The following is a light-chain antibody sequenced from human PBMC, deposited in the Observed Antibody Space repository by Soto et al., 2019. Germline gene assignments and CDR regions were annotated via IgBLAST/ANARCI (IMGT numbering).Light chain of an antibody. CDR1: ESVSTN. J-gene: IGKJ4*01. V-gene: IGKV3-15*01. CDR2: AAS. Sequence: EIVMTQSPATLSVSPGERATLSCRASESVSTNLAWYQHKPGQAPRLLIYAASTRATGIPARFSGSGSRTGFTLSLRSLQSEDFAVYYCQQYDIATGFGGGTKVEIK. CDR3: QQYDIATG.